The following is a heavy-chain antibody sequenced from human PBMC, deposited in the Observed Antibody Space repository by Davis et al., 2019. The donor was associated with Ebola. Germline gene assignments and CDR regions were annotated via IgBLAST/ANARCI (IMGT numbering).Heavy chain of an antibody. V-gene: IGHV3-30-3*01. J-gene: IGHJ4*02. D-gene: IGHD1-14*01. CDR2: ISYDGSNE. Sequence: PGGSLRLSCAASGFIFSRYAMHWVRQAPGKGLEWLAVISYDGSNEYYAVSVKGRFIVSRDNSKNTLSLQMNSLRGEDTAVYYCAKDQWNPIRIIIRPESWGQGTLVTVSS. CDR3: AKDQWNPIRIIIRPES. CDR1: GFIFSRYA.